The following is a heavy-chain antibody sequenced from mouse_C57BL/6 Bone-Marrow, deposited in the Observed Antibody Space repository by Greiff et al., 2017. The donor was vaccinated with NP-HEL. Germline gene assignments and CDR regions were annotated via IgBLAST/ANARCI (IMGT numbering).Heavy chain of an antibody. CDR1: GFTFSDYY. CDR3: ARHKTGGPYAMDY. V-gene: IGHV5-12*01. D-gene: IGHD1-1*02. J-gene: IGHJ4*01. CDR2: ISNGGGST. Sequence: EVKLMESGGGLVQPGGSLKLSCAASGFTFSDYYMYWVRQTPEKRLEWVAYISNGGGSTYYPDTVKGRFTISRDNAKNTLYLQMSRLKSEDTAMYYCARHKTGGPYAMDYWGQGTSVTVSS.